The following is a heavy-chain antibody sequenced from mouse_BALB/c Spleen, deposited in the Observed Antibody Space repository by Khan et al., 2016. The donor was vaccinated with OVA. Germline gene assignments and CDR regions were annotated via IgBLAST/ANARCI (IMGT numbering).Heavy chain of an antibody. V-gene: IGHV3-2*02. CDR3: ARTARIKY. CDR2: ISYSGST. D-gene: IGHD1-2*01. CDR1: GYSITSGYG. J-gene: IGHJ2*01. Sequence: QLEESGPGLVKPSQSLSLTCTVTGYSITSGYGWNWIRQFPGNKLEWMGYISYSGSTNYNPSLKSRLSITRDTSKNQFFLQLNSVATEDTATYYCARTARIKYWGQGTILTGSS.